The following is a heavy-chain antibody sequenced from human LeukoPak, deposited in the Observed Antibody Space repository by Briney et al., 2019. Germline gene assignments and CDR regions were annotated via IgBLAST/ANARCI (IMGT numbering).Heavy chain of an antibody. CDR2: INPNSGGT. D-gene: IGHD3-10*01. J-gene: IGHJ5*02. Sequence: ASVKVSCKASGYTFTGYYMHWVRQAPGQGLEWMGWINPNSGGTNYAQKFQGRVTMTRDTSISTAYMELSRLRSDDTAVYYCARDRVLITMVRGAWGWWFDPWGQGTLVTVSS. CDR3: ARDRVLITMVRGAWGWWFDP. V-gene: IGHV1-2*02. CDR1: GYTFTGYY.